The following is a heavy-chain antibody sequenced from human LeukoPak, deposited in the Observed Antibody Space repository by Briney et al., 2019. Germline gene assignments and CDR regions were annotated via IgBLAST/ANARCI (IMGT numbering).Heavy chain of an antibody. CDR1: GGTFSSYA. CDR3: ARERRTLIHVISTSYYGAFDI. J-gene: IGHJ3*02. V-gene: IGHV1-69*05. D-gene: IGHD2-2*01. Sequence: GASVKVSCKASGGTFSSYAISWVRQAPGQGLEWMGGIIPIFGTANYAQKFQGRVTITTDESTSTAYMELSSLRSEDTAVYYCARERRTLIHVISTSYYGAFDIWGQGTMVTVSS. CDR2: IIPIFGTA.